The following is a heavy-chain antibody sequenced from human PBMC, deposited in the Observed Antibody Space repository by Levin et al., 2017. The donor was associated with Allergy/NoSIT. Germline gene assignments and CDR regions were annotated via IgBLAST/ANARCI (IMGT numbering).Heavy chain of an antibody. CDR3: ARGGPRAEVGRSIDY. V-gene: IGHV1-2*02. Sequence: PTASVKVSCKASGYTFTDFFMHWVRQAPGEGLEWMGWINPYSGGTNYAQKFQGRVTMTRDTSITTVYMDLDRLRSDDTAVYYCARGGPRAEVGRSIDYWGQGTLVTVSS. CDR2: INPYSGGT. J-gene: IGHJ4*02. D-gene: IGHD1-26*01. CDR1: GYTFTDFF.